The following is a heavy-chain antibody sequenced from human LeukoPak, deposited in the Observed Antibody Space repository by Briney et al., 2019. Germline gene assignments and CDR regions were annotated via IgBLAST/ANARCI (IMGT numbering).Heavy chain of an antibody. CDR3: ARVLRPAGYYWSHWFDP. J-gene: IGHJ5*02. D-gene: IGHD3-3*01. V-gene: IGHV3-20*04. CDR2: INWNGGSR. Sequence: GGSLRLSCAASGFTFDDYGMSWVRQAPGKGLEWVSGINWNGGSRGYADSVKGRFTISRDNSKNTLYLQMNSLRAEDTAVYYCARVLRPAGYYWSHWFDPWGQGTLVTVSS. CDR1: GFTFDDYG.